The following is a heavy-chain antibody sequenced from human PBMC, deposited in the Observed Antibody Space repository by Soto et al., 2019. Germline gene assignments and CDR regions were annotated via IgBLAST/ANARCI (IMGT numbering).Heavy chain of an antibody. J-gene: IGHJ4*02. V-gene: IGHV4-34*01. D-gene: IGHD5-12*01. CDR1: GGSLSGYY. CDR2: VKDGGDT. Sequence: QVQLQQWGAGLLKPSETLSLNCAVTGGSLSGYYWRWIRQPPGKGLEWIGEVKDGGDTNYSPSLRGRITVSSDPANKQFALRLNSVTAADTGVYYCARGQERVLATHWDQGSLVTVSS. CDR3: ARGQERVLATH.